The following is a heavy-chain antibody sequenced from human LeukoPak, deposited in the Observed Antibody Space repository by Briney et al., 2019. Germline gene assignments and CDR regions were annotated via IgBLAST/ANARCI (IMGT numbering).Heavy chain of an antibody. D-gene: IGHD2-21*02. CDR3: ASTLAYCGGDCYPNWFDP. CDR1: GFTFSDYY. V-gene: IGHV3-11*03. Sequence: GGSLRLSCAASGFTFSDYYMSWIRQAPGKGLEWVSYISSSSSYTNYADSVKGRFTISRDNAKNSLYLQMNSLRAGDTAVYYCASTLAYCGGDCYPNWFDPWGQGTLVSVSS. J-gene: IGHJ5*02. CDR2: ISSSSSYT.